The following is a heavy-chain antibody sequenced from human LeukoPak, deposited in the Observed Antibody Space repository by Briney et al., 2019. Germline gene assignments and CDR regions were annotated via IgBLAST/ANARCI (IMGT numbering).Heavy chain of an antibody. J-gene: IGHJ5*02. CDR1: GGPISSTNW. CDR3: ARGGTTVAGTFWFDP. D-gene: IGHD6-19*01. V-gene: IGHV4-4*02. CDR2: VYHTGSS. Sequence: KTSETLSLTCAVSGGPISSTNWWSWVRQPPGKGLEWIGEVYHTGSSNYNPSLKSRVTISVDKSKSQFSLNLSSVTAADTAVYYCARGGTTVAGTFWFDPWGQGTLVTVSS.